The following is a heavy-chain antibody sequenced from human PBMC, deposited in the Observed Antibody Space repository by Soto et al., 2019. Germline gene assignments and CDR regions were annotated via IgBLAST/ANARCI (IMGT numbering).Heavy chain of an antibody. Sequence: QVQLVQSGAEVKTPGSSVNVSCKASGGTFNSYSIDWVRQAPGQGFEWMGGIIPMSGRPNYAQRFQGRVTYRADKSTNTVYMEVNSLTHEDTPVYYCTKRGRQSANWFDPWGQGTLVTVSS. CDR2: IIPMSGRP. D-gene: IGHD6-25*01. J-gene: IGHJ5*02. CDR1: GGTFNSYS. V-gene: IGHV1-69*06. CDR3: TKRGRQSANWFDP.